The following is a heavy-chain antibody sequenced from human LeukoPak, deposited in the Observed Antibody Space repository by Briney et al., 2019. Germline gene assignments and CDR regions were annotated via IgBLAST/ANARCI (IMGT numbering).Heavy chain of an antibody. J-gene: IGHJ6*03. CDR3: ARSLRYDSSGYYHRGYYYYMDV. CDR1: GGSISSYY. Sequence: SETLSLTCTVSGGSISSYYWSWIRQPPGKGLEWIGYIYYSGSTNYNPSLKSRVTISVDTSKNQFSLKLSSVTAAGTAVYYCARSLRYDSSGYYHRGYYYYMDVWGKGTTVTVSS. D-gene: IGHD3-22*01. CDR2: IYYSGST. V-gene: IGHV4-59*01.